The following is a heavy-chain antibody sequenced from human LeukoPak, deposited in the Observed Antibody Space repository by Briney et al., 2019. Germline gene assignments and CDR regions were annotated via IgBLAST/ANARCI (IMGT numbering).Heavy chain of an antibody. V-gene: IGHV3-66*01. CDR3: ARAVVGASCYGY. D-gene: IGHD2-2*01. Sequence: GGSLRLSCAASGFTVSSNYMSWVRQAPGKGLEWVSVIYAGGSTHYADSVKGRFTISRDNSKNTLYLQMNSLTAEDTAVYYCARAVVGASCYGYWGQGTLVTVSS. CDR1: GFTVSSNY. J-gene: IGHJ4*02. CDR2: IYAGGST.